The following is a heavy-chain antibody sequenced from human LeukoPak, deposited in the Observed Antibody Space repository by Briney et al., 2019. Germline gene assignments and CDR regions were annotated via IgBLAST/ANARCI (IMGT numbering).Heavy chain of an antibody. D-gene: IGHD6-19*01. J-gene: IGHJ6*03. CDR1: GGSISSYY. V-gene: IGHV4-4*07. Sequence: PSETLSLTCTVSGGSISSYYWSWIRQPAGKGLEWIGRIYTSGSTNYNPSLKSRVTMSVDTSKNQFSLKLSSVTAADTAVYYCARARRAVAGKDRYYMDVWGKGTTVTISS. CDR3: ARARRAVAGKDRYYMDV. CDR2: IYTSGST.